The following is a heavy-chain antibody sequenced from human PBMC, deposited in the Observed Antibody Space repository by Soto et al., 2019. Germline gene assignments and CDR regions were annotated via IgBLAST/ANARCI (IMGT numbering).Heavy chain of an antibody. CDR1: RFIYCSYP. CDR3: ARGSYLDY. J-gene: IGHJ4*02. V-gene: IGHV3-23*01. CDR2: ISGSDGKT. D-gene: IGHD3-16*01. Sequence: GGSLRLSCAASRFIYCSYPLSWVRQAPGKGLEWVSTISGSDGKTLYADSVKGRFSISRDTSQSTLYLQMNGLRADDTAMYYCARGSYLDYWGQGTRVTVSS.